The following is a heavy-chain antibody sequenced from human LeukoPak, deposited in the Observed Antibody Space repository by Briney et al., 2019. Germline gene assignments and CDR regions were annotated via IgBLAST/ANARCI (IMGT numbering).Heavy chain of an antibody. Sequence: GGSLRLSCAASGFTFSSYSMNWVRQAPGQGLEWVSSISSSSSYIYYADSVKGRFTISRDNAKNSLYLQMNSLRAEDTAVYYCARDGKILLYYWGQGTLVTVSS. CDR1: GFTFSSYS. D-gene: IGHD3-10*01. J-gene: IGHJ4*02. CDR2: ISSSSSYI. CDR3: ARDGKILLYY. V-gene: IGHV3-21*01.